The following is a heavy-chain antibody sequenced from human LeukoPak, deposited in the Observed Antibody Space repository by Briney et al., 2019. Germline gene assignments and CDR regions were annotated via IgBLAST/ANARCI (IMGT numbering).Heavy chain of an antibody. V-gene: IGHV3-9*01. J-gene: IGHJ4*02. D-gene: IGHD3-10*01. CDR1: GFTFDDYA. CDR2: ISWNSGSR. CDR3: ARSGYLWFGEFSL. Sequence: GRSLRLSCAASGFTFDDYAMHWVRQAPGKGLEWVSGISWNSGSRDYADSVKGRFTISRDNAKNSLYLQMNSLRAEDTAVYYCARSGYLWFGEFSLWGQGTLVTVSS.